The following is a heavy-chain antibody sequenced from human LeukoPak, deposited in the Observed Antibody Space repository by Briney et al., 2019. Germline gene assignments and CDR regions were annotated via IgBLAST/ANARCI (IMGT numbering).Heavy chain of an antibody. CDR1: GFTFITYA. CDR2: ISGSGGST. D-gene: IGHD5-24*01. CDR3: ARHVTISGPYDASDI. J-gene: IGHJ3*02. V-gene: IGHV3-23*01. Sequence: PGRSLRLSCAASGFTFITYAMHWVRQAPGKGLEWVSAISGSGGSTYYADSVKGRFTVSRDNSKNTLYLQMNSLRAEDTAVYYCARHVTISGPYDASDIWGQGTMVTVSP.